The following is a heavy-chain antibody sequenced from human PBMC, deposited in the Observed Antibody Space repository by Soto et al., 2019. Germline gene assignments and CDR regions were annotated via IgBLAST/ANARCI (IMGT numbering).Heavy chain of an antibody. CDR1: GGSFRGFY. CDR3: ARSRSTGHSFSY. V-gene: IGHV4-34*01. Sequence: QVQLQQWGAGLLKPSETLSLTCVVSGGSFRGFYWSWIRQPPGKGLEWMGEIKHSGTTNYNPSLTTRVTITLDTSKNQSSLKLSSVTAADTAVYYCARSRSTGHSFSYWGQGTLVTVSS. J-gene: IGHJ4*02. CDR2: IKHSGTT. D-gene: IGHD5-18*01.